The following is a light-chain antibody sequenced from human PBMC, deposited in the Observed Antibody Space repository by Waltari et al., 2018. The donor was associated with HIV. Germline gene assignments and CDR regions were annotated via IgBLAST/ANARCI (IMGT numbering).Light chain of an antibody. CDR1: NIGCKS. Sequence: YVLTQPPSVSVAPGQTATITCGGNNIGCKSVHWYQQKPGQAPVLVVYDDTDRPSAIPARCSGSTSANTATLTISSGEAGDEDDYYCQVWDSSNDHKRVFGGGTKLTVL. J-gene: IGLJ2*01. CDR2: DDT. CDR3: QVWDSSNDHKRV. V-gene: IGLV3-21*02.